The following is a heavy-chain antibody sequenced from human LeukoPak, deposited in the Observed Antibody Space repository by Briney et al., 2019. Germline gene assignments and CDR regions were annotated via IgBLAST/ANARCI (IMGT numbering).Heavy chain of an antibody. CDR1: GFALSSYS. V-gene: IGHV3-21*01. Sequence: GGSLRLSCAAYGFALSSYSMNWVRQAPGEGLEWVSSITSTSSNIFYADSLKGRFTISRDNAKNSLYLQMDSLRAEDTAIYYCAREYCSRSSCYQIDYWGQGTLVSVS. CDR3: AREYCSRSSCYQIDY. CDR2: ITSTSSNI. D-gene: IGHD2-2*01. J-gene: IGHJ4*02.